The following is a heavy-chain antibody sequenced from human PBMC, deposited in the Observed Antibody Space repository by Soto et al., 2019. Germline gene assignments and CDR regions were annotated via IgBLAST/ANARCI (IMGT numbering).Heavy chain of an antibody. CDR2: IYHSGST. Sequence: QVQLQESGPGLVKPSGTLSLTCAVSGGSISSSNWWSWVRQPPGKGLEWIGEIYHSGSTNYNPSPKRRVTIQVDQSKNQSHLTLRSVPAPDTAVYYCARVAGAGTRVDYWGQGPLVTVSS. V-gene: IGHV4-4*02. D-gene: IGHD6-19*01. CDR3: ARVAGAGTRVDY. CDR1: GGSISSSNW. J-gene: IGHJ4*02.